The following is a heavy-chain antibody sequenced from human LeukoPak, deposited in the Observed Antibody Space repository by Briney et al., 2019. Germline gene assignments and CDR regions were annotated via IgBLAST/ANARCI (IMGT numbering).Heavy chain of an antibody. Sequence: GGSLRLSCAASGFTSSSYSMNWVRQAPGKGLEWVSSISSSSYIYYADSVKGRFTISRDNAKNSLYLQMNSLRAEDTAVYYCARDSIVGAALDYWGQGTLVTVSS. V-gene: IGHV3-21*01. CDR3: ARDSIVGAALDY. D-gene: IGHD1-26*01. J-gene: IGHJ4*02. CDR2: ISSSSYI. CDR1: GFTSSSYS.